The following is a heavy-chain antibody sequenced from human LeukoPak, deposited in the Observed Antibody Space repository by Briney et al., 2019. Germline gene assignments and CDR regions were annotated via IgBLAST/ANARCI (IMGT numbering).Heavy chain of an antibody. CDR3: NLGATGDGFDP. V-gene: IGHV1-24*01. CDR1: GYTLTELS. D-gene: IGHD1-26*01. J-gene: IGHJ5*02. CDR2: FDPEDGET. Sequence: ASVKVSCKVSGYTLTELSMHWVRQAPGKGLEWMGGFDPEDGETIYAQEFQGRVTMTEDTSTDTAYMELSSLRSEDTAVYYCNLGATGDGFDPWGQGTLVTVSS.